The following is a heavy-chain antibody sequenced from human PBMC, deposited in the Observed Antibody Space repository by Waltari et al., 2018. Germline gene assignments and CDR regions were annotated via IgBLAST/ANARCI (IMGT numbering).Heavy chain of an antibody. D-gene: IGHD6-19*01. Sequence: QVQLQESGPGLVKPSETLSLTCTVSGCSISSHYWSWIRQPPGKGLEWIGYIYYSGSTNYNPSLKSRVTISVDTSKNQFSLKLSSVTAADTAVYYCARDQYSSGWFDYWGQGTLVTVSS. J-gene: IGHJ4*02. CDR2: IYYSGST. V-gene: IGHV4-59*11. CDR3: ARDQYSSGWFDY. CDR1: GCSISSHY.